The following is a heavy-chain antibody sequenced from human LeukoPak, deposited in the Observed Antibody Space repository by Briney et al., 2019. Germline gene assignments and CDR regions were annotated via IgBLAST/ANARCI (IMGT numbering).Heavy chain of an antibody. V-gene: IGHV4-34*01. CDR1: GGSFSGYY. CDR3: AREPRGYSYGSGIDY. Sequence: SETLSLTCALYGGSFSGYYWSWIRQPPGKGLEWIGEINHSGSTNYNPSLKSRVTISVDTSKNQFSLKLSSVTAADTAVYYCAREPRGYSYGSGIDYWGQGTLVTVSS. CDR2: INHSGST. J-gene: IGHJ4*02. D-gene: IGHD5-18*01.